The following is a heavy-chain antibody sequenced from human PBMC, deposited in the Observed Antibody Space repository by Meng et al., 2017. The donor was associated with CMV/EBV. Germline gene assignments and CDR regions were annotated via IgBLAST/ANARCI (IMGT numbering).Heavy chain of an antibody. CDR3: AIEKGVAGKDYYYGMDV. V-gene: IGHV1-2*02. Sequence: ASVKVSCKASGCTFTGYYMHWVRQAPGQGLEWMGWINPNSGGTNYAQKFQGRVTMTRDTSISTAYMDLSRLRSDDTAVYYCAIEKGVAGKDYYYGMDVWGQGTMVTVSS. CDR1: GCTFTGYY. D-gene: IGHD6-19*01. CDR2: INPNSGGT. J-gene: IGHJ6*02.